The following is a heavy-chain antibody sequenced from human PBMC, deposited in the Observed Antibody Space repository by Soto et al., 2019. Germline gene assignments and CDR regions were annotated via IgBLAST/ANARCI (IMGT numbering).Heavy chain of an antibody. CDR1: GFTFSSYG. CDR2: ISYDGSNK. J-gene: IGHJ4*02. D-gene: IGHD3-16*02. Sequence: PGGSLRLSCAASGFTFSSYGMHWVRQAPGKGLEWVAVISYDGSNKYYADSVKGRFTISRDNSKNTLYLQMNSLRAEDTAVYYCAKVNGGYDYIWGSYRHTGPLDYWGQGTLVTVSS. CDR3: AKVNGGYDYIWGSYRHTGPLDY. V-gene: IGHV3-30*18.